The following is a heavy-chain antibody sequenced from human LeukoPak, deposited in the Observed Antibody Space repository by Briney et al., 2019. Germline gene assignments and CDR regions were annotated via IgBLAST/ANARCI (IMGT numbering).Heavy chain of an antibody. V-gene: IGHV3-48*04. CDR1: GFTLSSYW. J-gene: IGHJ4*02. CDR3: ARVLPGDYFGPAGAGDDY. CDR2: ISSSGSTI. Sequence: PGGSLRLSCAASGFTLSSYWMHWVRQAPGKGLEWVSYISSSGSTIYYADSVKGRFAISRDNAKNSLYLQMNSLRAEDTAVYYCARVLPGDYFGPAGAGDDYWGQGTLVTVSS. D-gene: IGHD4-17*01.